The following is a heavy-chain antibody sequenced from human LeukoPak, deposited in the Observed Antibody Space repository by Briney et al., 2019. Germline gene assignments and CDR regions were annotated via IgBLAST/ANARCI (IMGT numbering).Heavy chain of an antibody. D-gene: IGHD3-22*01. J-gene: IGHJ4*02. CDR1: GGSISSYY. V-gene: IGHV4-59*01. CDR3: ASRDSSGSFDY. Sequence: SETLSLTCTVSGGSISSYYWSWIRQPPGKGLEWIGYINYSGSTNYNPSLKSRVTISVDTSKNQFSLKLSSVTAADTAVYYCASRDSSGSFDYWGQGTLVTVSS. CDR2: INYSGST.